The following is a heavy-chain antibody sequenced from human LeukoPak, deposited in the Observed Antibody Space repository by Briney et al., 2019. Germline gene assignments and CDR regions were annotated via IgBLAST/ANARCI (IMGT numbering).Heavy chain of an antibody. Sequence: SETLSLTCTVSGDSVSNDRYYWTWTRQSPGKGLEWIAYIRYSGHTNYNPSLDTRVTISLDASKNQLSLRLYSVTAADTAMYYCARYNWNTWFDPWGQGALVTVSS. V-gene: IGHV4-61*01. CDR2: IRYSGHT. CDR3: ARYNWNTWFDP. D-gene: IGHD1-1*01. J-gene: IGHJ5*02. CDR1: GDSVSNDRYY.